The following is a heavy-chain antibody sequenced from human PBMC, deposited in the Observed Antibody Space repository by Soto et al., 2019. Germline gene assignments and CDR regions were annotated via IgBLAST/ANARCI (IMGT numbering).Heavy chain of an antibody. D-gene: IGHD3-10*01. CDR2: IYYSGST. J-gene: IGHJ6*02. Sequence: RSLTCTVSGGSISSVDYYWSWIRQPPGKGLEWIGYIYYSGSTYYNPSLKSRVTISVDTSKNQFSLKLSSVTAAETAVYYCARACYGSGSYCPYYYGMDVWGQGTTVTVSS. CDR1: GGSISSVDYY. CDR3: ARACYGSGSYCPYYYGMDV. V-gene: IGHV4-30-4*01.